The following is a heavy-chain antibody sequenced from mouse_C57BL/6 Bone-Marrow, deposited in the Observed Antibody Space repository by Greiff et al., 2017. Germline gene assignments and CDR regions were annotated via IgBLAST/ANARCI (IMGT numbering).Heavy chain of an antibody. CDR2: IDPENGDT. D-gene: IGHD2-3*01. CDR3: TTEWLLPWFAY. V-gene: IGHV14-4*01. J-gene: IGHJ3*01. Sequence: EVQGVESGAELVRPGASVKLSCTASGFNIKDDYMHWVKQRPEQGLEWIGWIDPENGDTEYASKFQGKATITADTSSNTAYLQLSSLTSEDTAVYYCTTEWLLPWFAYWGQGTLVTVSA. CDR1: GFNIKDDY.